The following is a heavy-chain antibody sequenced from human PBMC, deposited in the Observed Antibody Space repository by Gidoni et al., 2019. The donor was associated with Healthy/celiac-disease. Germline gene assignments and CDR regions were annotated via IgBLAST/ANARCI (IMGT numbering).Heavy chain of an antibody. D-gene: IGHD6-13*01. CDR3: ARSGDSSYNLVSSSWSFDY. CDR1: GGTFSSYT. V-gene: IGHV1-69*02. CDR2: IIPILGIA. J-gene: IGHJ4*02. Sequence: QVQLVQSGAEVKKPGSSVKVSCKASGGTFSSYTISWVRQAPGQGLEWMGRIIPILGIANYAQKFQGRVTITADKSTSTAYMELSSLRSEDTAVYYCARSGDSSYNLVSSSWSFDYWGQGTLVTVSS.